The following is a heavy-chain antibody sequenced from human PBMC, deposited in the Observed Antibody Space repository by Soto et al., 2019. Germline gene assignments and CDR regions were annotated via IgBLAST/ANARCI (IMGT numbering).Heavy chain of an antibody. CDR3: AKSRVVPYFDR. D-gene: IGHD2-2*01. CDR1: GFAFDEYV. CDR2: IGWNGASI. Sequence: EVQLVQSGGGLVQPGRSLRLSCAATGFAFDEYVMHWVRQAPGKGLERVGSIGWNGASIDYADSVKGRFTISRDNAKNSLFLQMNSLTTEVTALYFCAKSRVVPYFDRWGQGTLVTVSS. V-gene: IGHV3-9*01. J-gene: IGHJ4*02.